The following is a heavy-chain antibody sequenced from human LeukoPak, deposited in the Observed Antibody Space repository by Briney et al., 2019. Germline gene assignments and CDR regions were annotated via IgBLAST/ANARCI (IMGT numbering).Heavy chain of an antibody. D-gene: IGHD3-3*01. CDR1: GYTFTGYY. CDR2: VNPNSGGT. Sequence: GASVKVSCKASGYTFTGYYMHWVRQAPGQGLEWMGWVNPNSGGTNYAQKFQGRVTMTRDTSISTAYMELSRLRSDDTAVYYCARVEGSEGLFPRFLGWPHPANGFDYWGQGTLVTVSS. V-gene: IGHV1-2*02. J-gene: IGHJ4*02. CDR3: ARVEGSEGLFPRFLGWPHPANGFDY.